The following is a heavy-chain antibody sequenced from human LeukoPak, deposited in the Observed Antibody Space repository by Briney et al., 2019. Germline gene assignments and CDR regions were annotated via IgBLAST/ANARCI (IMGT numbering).Heavy chain of an antibody. Sequence: GGSLRLSCAASGFTSSSYSMNWVRQAPGKGLEWVSSISSSSSYIYYADSVKGRFTISRDNAKNSLYLQMNSLRAEDTAVYYCARGYHYYGSGILDYWGQGTLVTVSS. V-gene: IGHV3-21*01. D-gene: IGHD3-10*01. J-gene: IGHJ4*02. CDR1: GFTSSSYS. CDR2: ISSSSSYI. CDR3: ARGYHYYGSGILDY.